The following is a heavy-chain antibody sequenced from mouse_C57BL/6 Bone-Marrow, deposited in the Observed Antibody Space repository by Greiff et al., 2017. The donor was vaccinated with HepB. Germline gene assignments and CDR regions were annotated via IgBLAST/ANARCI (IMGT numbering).Heavy chain of an antibody. Sequence: EVQLQESGGGLVQPGGSMKLSCVASGFTFSNYWMNWVRQSPEKGLEWVAQIRLKSDNYATHYAESVKGRFTISRDDSKSSVYLQMNNLRAEDTGIDYCTEGTTVVPYFDYWGQGTTLTVSS. D-gene: IGHD1-1*01. CDR2: IRLKSDNYAT. J-gene: IGHJ2*01. CDR1: GFTFSNYW. CDR3: TEGTTVVPYFDY. V-gene: IGHV6-3*01.